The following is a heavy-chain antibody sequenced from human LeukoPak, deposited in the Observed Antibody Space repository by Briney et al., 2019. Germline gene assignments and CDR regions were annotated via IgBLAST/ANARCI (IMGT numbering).Heavy chain of an antibody. CDR1: GFTFDDYD. J-gene: IGHJ4*02. CDR3: AKGSYDSSGYYNFDY. V-gene: IGHV3-9*03. D-gene: IGHD3-22*01. CDR2: ISWNSGSI. Sequence: GGSLRLSCAASGFTFDDYDMSWVRQAPGKGLGWVSGISWNSGSIGYADSVKGRFTISRDNAKNSLYLQMNSLRAEDMALYYCAKGSYDSSGYYNFDYWGQGTLVTVSS.